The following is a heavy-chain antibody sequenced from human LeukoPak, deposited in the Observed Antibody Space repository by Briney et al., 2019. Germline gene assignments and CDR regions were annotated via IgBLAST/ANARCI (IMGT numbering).Heavy chain of an antibody. CDR2: IIYSGTT. V-gene: IGHV4-39*01. CDR1: GGSISGSNYY. Sequence: PSETLSLTCTVSGGSISGSNYYWGWVRQSPEKGLEWIGSIIYSGTTHYDPSLRSRVTISVDMSKSQFSLRLTSVTAADTAVYYCARDFGDHRIDYWGQGTLVTVSS. D-gene: IGHD4-17*01. J-gene: IGHJ4*02. CDR3: ARDFGDHRIDY.